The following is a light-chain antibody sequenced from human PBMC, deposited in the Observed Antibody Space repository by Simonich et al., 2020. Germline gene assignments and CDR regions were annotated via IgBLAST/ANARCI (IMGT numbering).Light chain of an antibody. CDR3: QQYYSTPPWT. V-gene: IGKV4-1*01. J-gene: IGKJ1*01. CDR1: QGVLYSSNNKHY. CDR2: WAS. Sequence: DIVMTQSPDSLAVSLGERATINCKSSQGVLYSSNNKHYLAWYQQKPGQPPKLLIYWASTRESGVPDMFSGSGSGTDFTLTISSLQAEDVAVYYCQQYYSTPPWTFGQGTKVEIK.